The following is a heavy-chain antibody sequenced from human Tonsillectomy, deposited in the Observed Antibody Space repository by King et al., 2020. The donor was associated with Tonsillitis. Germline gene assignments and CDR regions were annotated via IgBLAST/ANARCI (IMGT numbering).Heavy chain of an antibody. Sequence: TLKESGPVLVKPTETLTLTCTVSGFSLTNSRMGVSWIRQPPGKALEWLAHIFSNDEKSYSTTSLKSRLTIPKDTSKSQVVLTMTNMNPVDTATYYCARISHYDINWFDPWGQGTLVTVSS. V-gene: IGHV2-26*01. D-gene: IGHD3-3*01. CDR3: ARISHYDINWFDP. J-gene: IGHJ5*02. CDR2: IFSNDEK. CDR1: GFSLTNSRMG.